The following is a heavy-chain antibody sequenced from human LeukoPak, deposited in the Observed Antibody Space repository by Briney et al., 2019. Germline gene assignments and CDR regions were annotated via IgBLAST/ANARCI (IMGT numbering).Heavy chain of an antibody. D-gene: IGHD2-21*02. CDR1: GGSISRYY. V-gene: IGHV4-59*01. CDR2: IYYSGST. Sequence: SETLSLTCTVSGGSISRYYWSWIRQPPGRGLEWVGYIYYSGSTNYNASLKRRVTISLDTSKNQFSLRMSSVTAADTGVSYCARGYCGGDWYPPRIRGQGTMVTVSS. J-gene: IGHJ3*02. CDR3: ARGYCGGDWYPPRI.